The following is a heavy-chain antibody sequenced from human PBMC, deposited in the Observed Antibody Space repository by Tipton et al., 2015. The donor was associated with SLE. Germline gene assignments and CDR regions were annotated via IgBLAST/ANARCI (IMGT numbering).Heavy chain of an antibody. CDR1: GDSISSSSYY. D-gene: IGHD6-13*01. CDR3: ARGLYSSSWPYYYMDV. CDR2: IYYSGST. J-gene: IGHJ6*03. V-gene: IGHV4-61*05. Sequence: LRLSCTVSGDSISSSSYYWGWIRQPPGKGLEWIGYIYYSGSTNYNPSLKSRVTISVDTSKNQFSLKLSSVTAADTAVYYCARGLYSSSWPYYYMDVWGKGTTVTVSS.